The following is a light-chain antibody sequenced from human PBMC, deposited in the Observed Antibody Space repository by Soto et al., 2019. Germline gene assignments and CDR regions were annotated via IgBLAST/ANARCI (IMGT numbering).Light chain of an antibody. Sequence: QAVVTQSPSASASLGASVKLTCTLNSGHSSYDIAWHQQQPEKGPRYLMKLNSDGSHSKGDGIPDRFSGSSSGAERYLAISSLQSEDEADYYCQAWGTGTVVFGGGTKLTVL. CDR1: SGHSSYD. V-gene: IGLV4-69*01. CDR3: QAWGTGTVV. J-gene: IGLJ2*01. CDR2: LNSDGSH.